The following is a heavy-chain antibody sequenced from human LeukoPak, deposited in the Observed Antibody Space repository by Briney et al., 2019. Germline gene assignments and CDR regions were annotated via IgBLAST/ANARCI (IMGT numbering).Heavy chain of an antibody. Sequence: GGSLRLSCAASGFTFDDYAMHWVRQAPGKGLEWVSGISWNSGSIGYADSVKGRFTISRDNAKNSLYLQMNSLRAEDTALYYCAKLLWSEGPDAFDIWGQGTMVTVSS. D-gene: IGHD1-1*01. J-gene: IGHJ3*02. CDR2: ISWNSGSI. CDR3: AKLLWSEGPDAFDI. CDR1: GFTFDDYA. V-gene: IGHV3-9*01.